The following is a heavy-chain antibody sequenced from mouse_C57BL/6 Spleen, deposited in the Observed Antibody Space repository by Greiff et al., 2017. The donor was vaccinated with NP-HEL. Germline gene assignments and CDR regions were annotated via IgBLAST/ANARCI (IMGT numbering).Heavy chain of an antibody. CDR1: GFSFNTYA. J-gene: IGHJ2*01. V-gene: IGHV10-1*01. D-gene: IGHD2-5*01. CDR2: IRSKSNNYAT. Sequence: EVKLVESGGGLVQPKGSLKLSCAASGFSFNTYAMNWVRQAPGKGLEWVARIRSKSNNYATYYADSVKDRFTISRDDSESMLYLQMNNLKTEDTAMYYCVRDYSNLYYFDYWGQGTTLTVSS. CDR3: VRDYSNLYYFDY.